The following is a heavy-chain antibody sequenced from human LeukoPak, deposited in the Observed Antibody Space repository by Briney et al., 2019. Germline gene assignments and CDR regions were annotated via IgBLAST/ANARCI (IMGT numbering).Heavy chain of an antibody. CDR1: GFTFNTYA. J-gene: IGHJ4*02. CDR3: ARDLHCAGGECYYGLMY. Sequence: GGSLRLSCAASGFTFNTYAMHWVRQAPGKGLEWVAVMSFDGSYKHYADSVEGRFTISRDNSKSTLYVQMNSLRVEDTAVYYCARDLHCAGGECYYGLMYWGQGTLVVVSS. V-gene: IGHV3-30*03. CDR2: MSFDGSYK. D-gene: IGHD2-8*02.